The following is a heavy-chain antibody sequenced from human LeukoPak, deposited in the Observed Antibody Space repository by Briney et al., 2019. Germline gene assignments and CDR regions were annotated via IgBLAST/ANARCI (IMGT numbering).Heavy chain of an antibody. CDR2: IYHSWST. CDR3: ARHLIVGIWDDY. CDR1: GYSISSGYY. J-gene: IGHJ4*02. Sequence: SETLSLICAVSGYSISSGYYWDWIRQPPGKGLEWIGSIYHSWSTYYNPYPKSRLTISVNTSKNQFSLKLSSLTAADTAVYYCARHLIVGIWDDYWGQGTLVTVSS. D-gene: IGHD2-21*01. V-gene: IGHV4-38-2*01.